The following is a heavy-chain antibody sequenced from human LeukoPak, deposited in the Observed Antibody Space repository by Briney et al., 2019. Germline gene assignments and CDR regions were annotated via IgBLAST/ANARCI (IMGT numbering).Heavy chain of an antibody. D-gene: IGHD6-19*01. Sequence: SGTLSLTCAVSGGSITSDNWWIWVRRPPGKGLEWIGEAYHSGITNYNPSLKSRVTMSVDKSKNQFSLSLSSVTAADTAVYHCARGLYSSDAYWGQGILVTVSS. CDR3: ARGLYSSDAY. V-gene: IGHV4-4*02. CDR1: GGSITSDNW. CDR2: AYHSGIT. J-gene: IGHJ4*02.